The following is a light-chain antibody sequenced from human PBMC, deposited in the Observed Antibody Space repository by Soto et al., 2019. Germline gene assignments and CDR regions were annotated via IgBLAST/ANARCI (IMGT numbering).Light chain of an antibody. Sequence: QAVVTQEPSLTVSPGGTVTLTCGSSTATVTNGHYAYRLQQKPGQATRPLIYNTDSKHSWTPGRFSGSLLRGKAALTLSGAQPEDEADYHCLRTYRGPHAVFGGGTQLTVL. CDR2: NTD. CDR3: LRTYRGPHAV. CDR1: TATVTNGHY. V-gene: IGLV7-46*01. J-gene: IGLJ7*01.